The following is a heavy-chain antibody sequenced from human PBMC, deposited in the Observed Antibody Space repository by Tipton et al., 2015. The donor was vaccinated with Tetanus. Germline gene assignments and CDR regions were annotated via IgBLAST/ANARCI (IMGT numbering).Heavy chain of an antibody. CDR1: GFTSSGYS. D-gene: IGHD3-16*01. J-gene: IGHJ4*02. CDR3: ARLHLDGGVWVFYFKY. CDR2: ISSSSTYI. V-gene: IGHV3-21*01. Sequence: SLRLSCAASGFTSSGYSMSWVRQAPGKGLEWVSSISSSSTYIYYADSLQGRFTISRDNSRNSLYLQLTSLRAEDTAVYFCARLHLDGGVWVFYFKYWGQGPPVTVSS.